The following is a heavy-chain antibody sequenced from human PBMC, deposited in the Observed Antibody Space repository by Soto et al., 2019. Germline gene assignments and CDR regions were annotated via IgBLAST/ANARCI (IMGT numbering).Heavy chain of an antibody. CDR2: IYPDDSDT. CDR3: ARLEWLSLAAWFDP. V-gene: IGHV5-51*01. D-gene: IGHD3-3*01. Sequence: GESLKISCKGTGYSFTNYWIGWVRQMPGKGLEWMGMIYPDDSDTKYSPSFQGQVTFSADKSINTAYLQWSSLKASDTAIYYCARLEWLSLAAWFDPWGQGTLVTVSS. J-gene: IGHJ5*02. CDR1: GYSFTNYW.